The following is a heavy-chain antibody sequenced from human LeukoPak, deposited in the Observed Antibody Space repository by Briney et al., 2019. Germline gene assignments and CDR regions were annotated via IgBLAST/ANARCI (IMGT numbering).Heavy chain of an antibody. CDR2: INPNSGGT. CDR1: GYTFTGYY. V-gene: IGHV1-2*02. D-gene: IGHD3-10*01. Sequence: ASVKVPCKASGYTFTGYYMHWVRQAPGQGLEWMGWINPNSGGTNYAQKFQGRVTMTRDTSISTAYMELSRLRSDDTAVYYCARDPDYGSGSYPQPNWFDPWGQGTLVTVSS. J-gene: IGHJ5*02. CDR3: ARDPDYGSGSYPQPNWFDP.